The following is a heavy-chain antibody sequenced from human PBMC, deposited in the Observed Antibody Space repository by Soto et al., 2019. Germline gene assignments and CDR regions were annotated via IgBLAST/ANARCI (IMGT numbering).Heavy chain of an antibody. J-gene: IGHJ6*02. V-gene: IGHV1-46*02. Sequence: RASVKVSGKASGYTLNTYYMHWVRQAPGQGPEWMGIINPRGGSTTDAQNFQDRVTMTRDTSSSTVYMELSSLRSEDTAVYYCARGGGFSPYYYNLDVWGQGTTVTVSS. D-gene: IGHD2-15*01. CDR3: ARGGGFSPYYYNLDV. CDR1: GYTLNTYY. CDR2: INPRGGST.